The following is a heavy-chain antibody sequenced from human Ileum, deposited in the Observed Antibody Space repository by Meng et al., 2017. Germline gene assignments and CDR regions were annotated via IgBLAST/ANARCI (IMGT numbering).Heavy chain of an antibody. Sequence: VQLVGSGGGLVQPGGSLRLPCAVSGFTFSSYWMHWVRQAPGKGLVWVSRMNSDGTTTDNADSVKGRFTISRDNAKNTLYLQMNSLRAEDTAVYYCARGGSSAWYWGQGALVTVSS. CDR3: ARGGSSAWY. D-gene: IGHD6-19*01. CDR1: GFTFSSYW. CDR2: MNSDGTTT. V-gene: IGHV3-74*01. J-gene: IGHJ4*02.